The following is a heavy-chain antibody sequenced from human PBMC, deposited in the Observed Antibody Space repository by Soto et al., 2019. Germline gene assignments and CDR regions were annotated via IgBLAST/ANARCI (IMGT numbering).Heavy chain of an antibody. V-gene: IGHV1-46*01. CDR2: INPNGGST. Sequence: WARHENRHGLEWMGVINPNGGSTRFAQKFQGRVTMTRDTSTSTVYMELRGLTSEDTAVYYCARSSGGVYGIILEGTTVFALRGKRTLVPVSS. D-gene: IGHD3-10*01. J-gene: IGHJ1*01. CDR3: ARSSGGVYGIILEGTTVFAL.